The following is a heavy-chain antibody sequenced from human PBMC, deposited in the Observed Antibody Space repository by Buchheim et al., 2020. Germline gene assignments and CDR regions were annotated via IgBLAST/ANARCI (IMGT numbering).Heavy chain of an antibody. CDR3: ARDGHSNGWSTISGFAY. J-gene: IGHJ4*02. V-gene: IGHV3-33*01. CDR2: IWYDGSNK. Sequence: QVQLVESGGGVVQPGKSLRLSCAASGFTFSSYDMHWVRQAPGKGLEWVAVIWYDGSNKYYADSVKGRFTISRDNSKNTLYLQMNSLRAEDTTVYYCARDGHSNGWSTISGFAYWGQGTL. CDR1: GFTFSSYD. D-gene: IGHD6-19*01.